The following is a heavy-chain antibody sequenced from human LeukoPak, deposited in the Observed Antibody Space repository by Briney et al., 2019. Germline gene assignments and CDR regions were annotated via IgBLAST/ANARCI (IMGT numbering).Heavy chain of an antibody. D-gene: IGHD1-20*01. CDR1: GFTFTNAW. CDR3: STLTSRGLSDS. V-gene: IGHV3-15*07. J-gene: IGHJ4*02. Sequence: KSGGSLRLSCAASGFTFTNAWMNWVRQAPGKGLDWLARIKSKADGETIDYAAPVKGRFTFSRDDSKNMLYLQMNSLKSEDTAVYYCSTLTSRGLSDSWGQGTLVTVSS. CDR2: IKSKADGETI.